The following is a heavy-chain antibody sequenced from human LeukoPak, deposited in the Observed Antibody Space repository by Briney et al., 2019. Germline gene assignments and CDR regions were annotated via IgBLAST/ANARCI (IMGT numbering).Heavy chain of an antibody. V-gene: IGHV3-21*01. D-gene: IGHD6-13*01. CDR1: GFTFSSYS. J-gene: IGHJ4*02. CDR2: ISSSSSYI. Sequence: GGSLRLSGAASGFTFSSYSMNWVRQAPGKGLEWVSSISSSSSYIYYADSVKGRFTISRDNAKNSLCLQMNSLRAEDTAVYYCARDAAAGQGAGYAYWGQGTLVTVSS. CDR3: ARDAAAGQGAGYAY.